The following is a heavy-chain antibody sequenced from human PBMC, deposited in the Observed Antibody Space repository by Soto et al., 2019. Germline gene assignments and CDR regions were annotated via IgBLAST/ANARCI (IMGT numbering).Heavy chain of an antibody. D-gene: IGHD3-3*01. CDR1: GFTFSSYG. CDR2: ISYDGSNK. V-gene: IGHV3-30*03. Sequence: GGSLRLSCAASGFTFSSYGMHWVRQAPGKGLEWVAVISYDGSNKYYADSVKGRFTISRDNSKNTLYLQMNSLRAEDTAVYYCATTWSPRRPRGYYYYYGMDVWGQGTTVTVSS. J-gene: IGHJ6*02. CDR3: ATTWSPRRPRGYYYYYGMDV.